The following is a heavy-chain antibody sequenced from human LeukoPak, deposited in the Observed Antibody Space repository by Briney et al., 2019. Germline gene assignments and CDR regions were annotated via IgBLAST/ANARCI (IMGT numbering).Heavy chain of an antibody. D-gene: IGHD3-22*01. CDR3: SRGLDSRKLGY. Sequence: SETLSLTCTVSGDSISSYYWNWIRQSPGKGLEWIGSIHPSGRLYNNPSLESRVTISIDTSKNQFSLNLNSVTAADTAVYFCSRGLDSRKLGYWGQGTLVTVSS. V-gene: IGHV4-4*09. CDR1: GDSISSYY. J-gene: IGHJ4*02. CDR2: IHPSGRL.